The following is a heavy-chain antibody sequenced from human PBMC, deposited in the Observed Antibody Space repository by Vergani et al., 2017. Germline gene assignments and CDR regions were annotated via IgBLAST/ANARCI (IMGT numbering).Heavy chain of an antibody. CDR2: INHSGST. Sequence: QVQLQQWGAGLLKPSETLSLTCAVYGGSFSGYYWSWIRQPPGKGLEWIGEINHSGSTNYNPSLKSRVTISVDTSKNQFSLKLSSVTAADTAVYYCARRVVVVPAARVSWFDPWGQGTLVTVSS. CDR3: ARRVVVVPAARVSWFDP. V-gene: IGHV4-34*01. D-gene: IGHD2-2*01. CDR1: GGSFSGYY. J-gene: IGHJ5*02.